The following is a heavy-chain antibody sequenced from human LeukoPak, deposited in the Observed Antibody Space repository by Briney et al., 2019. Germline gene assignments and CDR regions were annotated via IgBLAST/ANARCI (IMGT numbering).Heavy chain of an antibody. D-gene: IGHD2-8*01. CDR1: GFSFSDHE. Sequence: PAGSLRLSCAASGFSFSDHEFYWVRKAPGKGLQWISYISSGSGTIKYADSVRGRFTIFRDDATESVFLQMPSLRAEDTAIYFCGSSRQYVGAFDIWGQGTLVTVSS. CDR2: ISSGSGTI. J-gene: IGHJ3*02. V-gene: IGHV3-48*03. CDR3: GSSRQYVGAFDI.